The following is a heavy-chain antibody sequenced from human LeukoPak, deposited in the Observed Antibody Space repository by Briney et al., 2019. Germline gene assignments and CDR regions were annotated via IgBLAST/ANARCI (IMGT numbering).Heavy chain of an antibody. J-gene: IGHJ6*02. CDR1: RFTFSTYS. CDR3: ARDGRWELLPLGMDV. Sequence: GGSLRLSCSASRFTFSTYSMNWVRQAPGKGLEWVSHISDSSSTIYYADSVKGRFTISRDNAKNSLYLQMNSLRDEDTAVYYCARDGRWELLPLGMDVWGQGTTVIVSS. CDR2: ISDSSSTI. V-gene: IGHV3-48*02. D-gene: IGHD1-26*01.